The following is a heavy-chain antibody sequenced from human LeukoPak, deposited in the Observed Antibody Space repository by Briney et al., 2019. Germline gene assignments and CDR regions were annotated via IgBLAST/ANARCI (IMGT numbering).Heavy chain of an antibody. Sequence: GGSLRLSCAASGFTFSSYAMSWVRQAPGKGLEWVSAISGSGGSTYYADSVKGRFTISRDNSKNTLYLQMNSLRAEDTAVYYCAREPRDYYDSSGYYYLDYWGQGTLVTVSS. CDR3: AREPRDYYDSSGYYYLDY. CDR1: GFTFSSYA. D-gene: IGHD3-22*01. J-gene: IGHJ4*02. CDR2: ISGSGGST. V-gene: IGHV3-23*01.